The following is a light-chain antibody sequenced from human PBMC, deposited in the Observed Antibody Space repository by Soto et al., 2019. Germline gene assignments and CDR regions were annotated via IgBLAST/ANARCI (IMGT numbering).Light chain of an antibody. J-gene: IGKJ4*01. CDR2: DSS. CDR3: RQYDNLSLT. CDR1: QDVGVY. V-gene: IGKV1-33*01. Sequence: DIQMTQAPSSLSARVGDRITITCQASQDVGVYLDWYQQKPGKAPKVLMNDSSSLKTGVPSRFSRSGSRTLFSLTNSSLQHEDFANCYCRQYDNLSLTFGGGTKVEIK.